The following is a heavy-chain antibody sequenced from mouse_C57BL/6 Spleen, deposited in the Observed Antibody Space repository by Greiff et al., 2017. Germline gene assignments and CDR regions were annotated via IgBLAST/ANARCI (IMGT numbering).Heavy chain of an antibody. CDR3: ARSRLYGSSYGY. CDR2: ISSGGSYT. J-gene: IGHJ2*01. CDR1: GFTFSSYG. V-gene: IGHV5-6*01. Sequence: EVQGVESGGDLVKPGGSLKLSCAASGFTFSSYGMSWVRQTPDKRLEWVATISSGGSYTYYPDSVKGRFTISRDNAKNTLYLQMSSLKSEDTAMYYCARSRLYGSSYGYWGQGTTLTVSS. D-gene: IGHD1-1*01.